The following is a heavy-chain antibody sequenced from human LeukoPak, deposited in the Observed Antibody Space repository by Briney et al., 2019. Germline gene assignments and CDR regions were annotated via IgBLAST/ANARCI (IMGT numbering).Heavy chain of an antibody. D-gene: IGHD4-17*01. CDR3: ARAPPLSHYGDYVSPPPTD. CDR2: TYYRSKWSN. CDR1: GDSVSSNSAA. J-gene: IGHJ4*02. V-gene: IGHV6-1*01. Sequence: SQTLSLTCAISGDSVSSNSAAWNWIRQSPSRGLEWLGRTYYRSKWSNDYAVSVKSRITINPDTSKNQFSLKLSSVTAADTAVYYCARAPPLSHYGDYVSPPPTDWGQGTLVTVSS.